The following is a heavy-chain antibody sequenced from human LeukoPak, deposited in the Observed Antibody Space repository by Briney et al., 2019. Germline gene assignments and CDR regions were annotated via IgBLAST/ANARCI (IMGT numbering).Heavy chain of an antibody. D-gene: IGHD3-22*01. V-gene: IGHV3-30*04. CDR3: ARSQYYYDSSGYYPPDYYYYYGMDV. CDR2: ISYDGSNK. CDR1: GFTFSSYA. J-gene: IGHJ6*02. Sequence: GGSLRLSCAASGFTFSSYAMHWVRQAPGKGLVWVAVISYDGSNKYYADSVKGRFTISRDNSKNTLYLQMNSLRAEDTAVYYCARSQYYYDSSGYYPPDYYYYYGMDVWGQGTTVTVSS.